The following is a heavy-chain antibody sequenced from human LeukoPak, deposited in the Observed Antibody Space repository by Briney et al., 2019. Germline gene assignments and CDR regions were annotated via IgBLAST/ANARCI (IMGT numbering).Heavy chain of an antibody. CDR1: GFTFSSYG. CDR2: IWYDGSNK. CDR3: ARANPWGGGGNYYFDY. D-gene: IGHD2-21*01. J-gene: IGHJ4*02. Sequence: GRSLRLSCAASGFTFSSYGMHRVRQAPGKGLEWVAVIWYDGSNKYYADSVKGRFTISRDNSKNTLYLQMNSLRAEDTAVYYCARANPWGGGGNYYFDYWGQGTLVTVSS. V-gene: IGHV3-33*01.